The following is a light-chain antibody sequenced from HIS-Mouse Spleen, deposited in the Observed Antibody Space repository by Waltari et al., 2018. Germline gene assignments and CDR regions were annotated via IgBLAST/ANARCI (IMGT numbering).Light chain of an antibody. CDR2: DVS. CDR1: SSDVGGYIY. V-gene: IGLV2-14*03. CDR3: SSYTSSSFNVV. Sequence: QSALTQPAPVSGSPGQSITLSCTGTSSDVGGYIYVSLYQQHPGKAPKLVIYDVSNRHSGVSNRFSRSKSGNTASLTISGLQAEDEADYYCSSYTSSSFNVVFGGGTKLTVL. J-gene: IGLJ2*01.